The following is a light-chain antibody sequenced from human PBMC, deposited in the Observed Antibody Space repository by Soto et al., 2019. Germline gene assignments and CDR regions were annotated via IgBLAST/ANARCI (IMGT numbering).Light chain of an antibody. CDR2: VAY. J-gene: IGKJ4*01. CDR1: QGISNS. Sequence: DIQMTQSPSSLSASVGDRVTITCRASQGISNSLAWYQQRPGKVPKLLIYVAYTLKSGVPSRFSGSGSATDFTLTISTLQTEDVATYYCQKYKSDPLSFGGGTKVEIK. CDR3: QKYKSDPLS. V-gene: IGKV1-27*01.